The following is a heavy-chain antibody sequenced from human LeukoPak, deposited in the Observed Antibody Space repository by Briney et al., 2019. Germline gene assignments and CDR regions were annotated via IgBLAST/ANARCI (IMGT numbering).Heavy chain of an antibody. D-gene: IGHD6-13*01. CDR1: GFTFSSYA. J-gene: IGHJ3*02. Sequence: GGSLRLSCAASGFTFSSYAMSWVRQAPGKGLEWVSAISGSGGSTYYADSVKGRFTISRDNFKNTLYLQMNSLRAEDTAVYYCAKRGGKSSSWYAFDIWGQGTMVTVSS. CDR3: AKRGGKSSSWYAFDI. CDR2: ISGSGGST. V-gene: IGHV3-23*01.